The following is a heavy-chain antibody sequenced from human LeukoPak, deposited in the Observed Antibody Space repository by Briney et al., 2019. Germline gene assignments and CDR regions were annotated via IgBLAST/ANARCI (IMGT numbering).Heavy chain of an antibody. CDR3: ARENRDGYNPYNWFDP. CDR1: GFTFSSYG. V-gene: IGHV3-33*01. CDR2: IWYDGSNK. J-gene: IGHJ5*02. D-gene: IGHD5-24*01. Sequence: GGSLRLSCAASGFTFSSYGMHWVRQAPGKGLEWVAVIWYDGSNKYYADSVKGRFAISRDNAKNSLYLQMNSLRAEDTGIYYCARENRDGYNPYNWFDPWGQGTLVTVSS.